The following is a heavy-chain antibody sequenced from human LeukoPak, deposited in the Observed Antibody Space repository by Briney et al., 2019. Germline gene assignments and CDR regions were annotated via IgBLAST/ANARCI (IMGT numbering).Heavy chain of an antibody. CDR2: IYHSGST. J-gene: IGHJ6*02. CDR1: GGSISSGGYY. D-gene: IGHD1-26*01. CDR3: ARRSLVRTVGYYYGMDV. V-gene: IGHV4-61*08. Sequence: SETLSLTCTVSGGSISSGGYYWSWIRQPPGKGLEWIGYIYHSGSTNYNPSLESRVTISVDTSKKQFSLRLTSVTAADTAVYYCARRSLVRTVGYYYGMDVWGQGTTVTVSS.